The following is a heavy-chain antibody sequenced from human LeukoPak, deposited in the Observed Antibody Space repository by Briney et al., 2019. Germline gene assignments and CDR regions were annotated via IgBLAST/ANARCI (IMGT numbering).Heavy chain of an antibody. CDR1: GFVFSNYW. Sequence: GGSLRLSCAASGFVFSNYWMSWVRQAPGKGLEWVANIKPDGTEKYYVDSLKGRFTISRDNAKNSLYLQMDSLRVEDTAVYYCARGGNSSWDYWGQGALVTVSS. CDR3: ARGGNSSWDY. V-gene: IGHV3-7*01. CDR2: IKPDGTEK. J-gene: IGHJ4*02. D-gene: IGHD6-6*01.